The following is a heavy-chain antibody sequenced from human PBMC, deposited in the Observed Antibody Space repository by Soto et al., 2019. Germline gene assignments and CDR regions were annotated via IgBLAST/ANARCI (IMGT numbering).Heavy chain of an antibody. J-gene: IGHJ4*02. CDR2: ISYDGSNK. Sequence: GGSLRLSCAASGFTFSSYGMHWVRQAPGKGLEWVAVISYDGSNKYYADSVKGRFTISRDNSKNTLYLQMNSLRAEDTAVYYCAKGHSREYFDWLDYWGQGTLVTVSS. D-gene: IGHD3-9*01. CDR3: AKGHSREYFDWLDY. V-gene: IGHV3-30*18. CDR1: GFTFSSYG.